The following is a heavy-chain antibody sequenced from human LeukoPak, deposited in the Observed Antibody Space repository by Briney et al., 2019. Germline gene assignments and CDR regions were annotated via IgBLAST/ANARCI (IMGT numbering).Heavy chain of an antibody. CDR2: IYSGGST. V-gene: IGHV3-53*01. CDR3: ARERKSGRRIFDY. J-gene: IGHJ4*02. CDR1: GFTVSSNY. D-gene: IGHD3-3*01. Sequence: GGSLRLSCAASGFTVSSNYMSWVRQAPVKGLEWVSVIYSGGSTYYADSVKGRFTISRDNSKNTLYLQMNSLRAEDTAVYYCARERKSGRRIFDYWGQGTLVTVSS.